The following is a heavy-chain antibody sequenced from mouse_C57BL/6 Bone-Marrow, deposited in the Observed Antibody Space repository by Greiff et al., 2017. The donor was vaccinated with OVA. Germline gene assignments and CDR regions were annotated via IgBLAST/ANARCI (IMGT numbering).Heavy chain of an antibody. CDR1: GYTFTSYW. Sequence: QVQLQQPGAELVKPGASVKLSCKASGYTFTSYWMQWVKQRPGQGLEWIREIDPSDSYTNYNQKFKGKATLTVDTSSSTAYMQLSSLTSEDSAVYYCAREGIYYYGSSWYFDVWGTGTTVTVSS. V-gene: IGHV1-50*01. J-gene: IGHJ1*03. CDR2: IDPSDSYT. D-gene: IGHD1-1*01. CDR3: AREGIYYYGSSWYFDV.